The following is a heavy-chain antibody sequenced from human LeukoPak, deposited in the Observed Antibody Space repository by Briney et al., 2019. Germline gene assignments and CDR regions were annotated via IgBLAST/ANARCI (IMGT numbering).Heavy chain of an antibody. D-gene: IGHD6-13*01. Sequence: PSETLSLTCTVSGGSISGGSYYWSWIRQPAGKGLEWIGRFYTSGSTDYNPSLKSRVTISVDTSKNQFSLKLSSVTAADTAVYYCARHIIAAMGNRDAFDIWGQGTMVTVSS. CDR1: GGSISGGSYY. CDR3: ARHIIAAMGNRDAFDI. J-gene: IGHJ3*02. CDR2: FYTSGST. V-gene: IGHV4-61*02.